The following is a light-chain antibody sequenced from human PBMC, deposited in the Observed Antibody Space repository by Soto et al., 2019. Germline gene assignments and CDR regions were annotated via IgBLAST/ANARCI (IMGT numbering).Light chain of an antibody. V-gene: IGKV3-15*01. CDR1: QSVSSS. CDR2: GAS. CDR3: QQYNNWPRT. J-gene: IGKJ1*01. Sequence: EIVMTQSPVTLSVSPGERATLSCRASQSVSSSLAWYQQKPGQAPRLLVYGASTRATGIPARFSGSGSGTEFTLTISSLQSEDFAVYYCQQYNNWPRTFGQGTKVDIK.